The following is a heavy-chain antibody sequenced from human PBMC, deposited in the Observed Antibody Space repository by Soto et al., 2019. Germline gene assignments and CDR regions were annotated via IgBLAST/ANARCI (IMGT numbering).Heavy chain of an antibody. J-gene: IGHJ4*01. D-gene: IGHD1-26*01. CDR1: GFTFSHYA. V-gene: IGHV3-30*18. CDR2: MSYDGSNE. CDR3: AKDGSQNFDY. Sequence: QVQLVESGGGVVQPGRSLRLSCAASGFTFSHYAMHWVRQAPGKGLEWVALMSYDGSNEYYADSVKGRFTISRDNSKNTLYLQMNSLRAEDTAVYYCAKDGSQNFDYWGQEPWSPSPQ.